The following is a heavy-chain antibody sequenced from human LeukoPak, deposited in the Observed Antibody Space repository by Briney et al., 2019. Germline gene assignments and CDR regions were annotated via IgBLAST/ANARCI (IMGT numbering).Heavy chain of an antibody. CDR3: ARVRGGN. CDR2: INTDGTT. J-gene: IGHJ4*02. CDR1: GFIFSNYW. V-gene: IGHV3-74*03. Sequence: GGSLRLSCVASGFIFSNYWMYWVRQAPGKGLVWISNINTDGTTMYADSVKGRFTVSGDNAKNTLYLQMNSLRAEDTGAYYCARVRGGNWGQGTLVTVSS. D-gene: IGHD3-16*01.